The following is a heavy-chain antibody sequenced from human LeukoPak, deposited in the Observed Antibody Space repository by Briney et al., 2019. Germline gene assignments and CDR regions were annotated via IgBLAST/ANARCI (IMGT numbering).Heavy chain of an antibody. Sequence: GGSLRLSCAASGFTFSDYFMGWIRQAPGKGLEWVSKISSSGTTIYSADSVKGRFTISRDNAKNSLYLQMNSLRAEDTAVYYCARAALDYYDSSGYPYYYMDVWGKGTTVTVSS. V-gene: IGHV3-11*01. J-gene: IGHJ6*03. CDR2: ISSSGTTI. CDR1: GFTFSDYF. CDR3: ARAALDYYDSSGYPYYYMDV. D-gene: IGHD3-22*01.